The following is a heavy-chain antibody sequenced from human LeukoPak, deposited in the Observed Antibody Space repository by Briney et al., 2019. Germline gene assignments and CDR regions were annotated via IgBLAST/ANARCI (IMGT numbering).Heavy chain of an antibody. CDR2: ISYDGSNE. J-gene: IGHJ4*02. D-gene: IGHD5-24*01. V-gene: IGHV3-30-3*01. CDR3: ARDSLKNGYNYDYFDY. CDR1: GFTFITYA. Sequence: QTGGSLRLSCAASGFTFITYAMHWVRQAPGKGLEWVAVISYDGSNEYYVGSVKGRFTISRDNSKNILYLQMNSLTAEDTAVYYCARDSLKNGYNYDYFDYWGQGTLITVSS.